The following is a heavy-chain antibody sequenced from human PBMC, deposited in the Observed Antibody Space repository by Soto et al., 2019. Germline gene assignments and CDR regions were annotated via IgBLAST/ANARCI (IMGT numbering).Heavy chain of an antibody. V-gene: IGHV3-53*01. CDR3: ARGGSSGYYDFDY. CDR2: IYSGGST. J-gene: IGHJ4*02. CDR1: GFTVSSNY. D-gene: IGHD3-22*01. Sequence: EVQLVESGGGLIQPGGSLRLSCAASGFTVSSNYMSWVRQAPGKGLEWVSVIYSGGSTYYADSVKGRFTISRDNSKNKLYLQMNSLRAEDTAVYYCARGGSSGYYDFDYWGQGTLVTVSS.